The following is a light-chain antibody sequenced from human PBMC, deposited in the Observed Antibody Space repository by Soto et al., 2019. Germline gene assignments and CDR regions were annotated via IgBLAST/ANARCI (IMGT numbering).Light chain of an antibody. CDR3: CSFAGSSTYV. CDR1: SSDVGSYDL. V-gene: IGLV2-23*02. CDR2: EVS. J-gene: IGLJ1*01. Sequence: QSALTQPASVSGSPGQSITISCTGTSSDVGSYDLVSWYQPHPGKAPKLMIYEVSKRPSGVSNRFSGSKSDNTASLTISGLQDEDEADYYCCSFAGSSTYVFGTGTKLTVL.